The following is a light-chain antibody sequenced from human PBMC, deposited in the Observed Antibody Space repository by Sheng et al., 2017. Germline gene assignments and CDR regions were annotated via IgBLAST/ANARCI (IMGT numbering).Light chain of an antibody. CDR1: QSVSSN. Sequence: EVVMTQSPATLSVSPGERATLSCRASQSVSSNVAWYQHKTGQAPRLLIYGGSTRATSIPARFSGTGSGTEFTLTISSLQSDDCAVYYCQQYNNWPPYSFGQGTKLEIK. J-gene: IGKJ2*03. CDR3: QQYNNWPPYS. CDR2: GGS. V-gene: IGKV3-15*01.